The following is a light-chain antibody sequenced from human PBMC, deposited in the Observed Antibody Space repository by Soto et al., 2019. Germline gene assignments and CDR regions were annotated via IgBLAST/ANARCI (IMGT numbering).Light chain of an antibody. CDR1: QSVDTW. CDR2: RAS. V-gene: IGKV1-5*03. Sequence: DIQMTQSPSTLSASIGDTVTITCRTSQSVDTWLAWYQHKAGKAPKLLIYRASSLATGVPSRFSVSGSGTAFTLTITSLQPDDFATYYCQQANSFPLTFGGGTKVEIK. CDR3: QQANSFPLT. J-gene: IGKJ4*01.